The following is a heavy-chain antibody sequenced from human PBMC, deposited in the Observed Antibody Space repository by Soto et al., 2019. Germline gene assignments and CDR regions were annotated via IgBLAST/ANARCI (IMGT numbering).Heavy chain of an antibody. CDR3: APTFPRHTAGSSGGSFPPAFVP. CDR2: IYWDDDK. V-gene: IGHV2-5*02. Sequence: QITLKESGPTLLKPTQTLTLTCTFSGFSLTTSGVGVGWIRQPPGKALDWLALIYWDDDKRYSPSLHSRLTITKDTSKNQVVLTMTNMGPVDTATYYCAPTFPRHTAGSSGGSFPPAFVPWCQGTLVTVSS. CDR1: GFSLTTSGVG. J-gene: IGHJ5*02. D-gene: IGHD2-15*01.